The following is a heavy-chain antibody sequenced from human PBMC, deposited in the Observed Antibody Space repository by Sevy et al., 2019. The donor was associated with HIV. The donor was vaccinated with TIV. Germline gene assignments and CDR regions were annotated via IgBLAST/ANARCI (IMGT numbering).Heavy chain of an antibody. J-gene: IGHJ4*02. CDR3: ARHSHGSGTYYVPFDS. CDR2: VYHSGST. CDR1: GYSITSGYL. D-gene: IGHD3-10*01. V-gene: IGHV4-38-2*01. Sequence: SETLSLTCPVSGYSITSGYLWGWIRQPPGKGLEWIGSVYHSGSTYYNPSLNSRVIISVDTSRNQFSLKLKSVTAADTAVYYCARHSHGSGTYYVPFDSWGQGTLVTVSS.